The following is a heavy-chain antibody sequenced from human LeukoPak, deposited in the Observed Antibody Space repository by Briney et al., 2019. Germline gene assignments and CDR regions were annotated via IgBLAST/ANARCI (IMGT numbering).Heavy chain of an antibody. CDR3: ARDPRIKARLPPDY. Sequence: PGRSLRLSCAASGFTFSSYAMHWVRQAPGKGPEWVAVISYDGSNKYYADSVKGRFTISRDNSKNTLYLQMNSLRAEDTAVYYCARDPRIKARLPPDYWGQGTLVTVSS. CDR1: GFTFSSYA. V-gene: IGHV3-30-3*01. CDR2: ISYDGSNK. J-gene: IGHJ4*02. D-gene: IGHD3-10*01.